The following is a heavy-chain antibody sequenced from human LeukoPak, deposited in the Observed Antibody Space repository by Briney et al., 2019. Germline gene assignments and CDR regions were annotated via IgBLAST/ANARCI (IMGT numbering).Heavy chain of an antibody. J-gene: IGHJ4*02. Sequence: PSETLSLTCTVSGGSISSGSYYWSWIRQPAGKGLEWIGRIYTSGSTNYNPSLKSRVTMSVDTSKNQFSLKLSSVTAADTAVYYCARERPNWGSGPFDYWGQGTLVTVSS. V-gene: IGHV4-61*02. D-gene: IGHD7-27*01. CDR1: GGSISSGSYY. CDR3: ARERPNWGSGPFDY. CDR2: IYTSGST.